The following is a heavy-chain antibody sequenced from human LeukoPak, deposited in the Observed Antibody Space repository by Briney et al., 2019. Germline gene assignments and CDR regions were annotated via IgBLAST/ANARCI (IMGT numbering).Heavy chain of an antibody. V-gene: IGHV4-34*01. CDR2: INHSGST. Sequence: SETLSLTCAVYGGSFSGYYWSWIRQPPGKGLEWIGEINHSGSTNYNPSLKSRVTISVDTSENQFSLNLSSVTAADTAVYYCARDGTYYYGSGFDYWGQGTLVTVSS. D-gene: IGHD3-10*01. CDR3: ARDGTYYYGSGFDY. J-gene: IGHJ4*02. CDR1: GGSFSGYY.